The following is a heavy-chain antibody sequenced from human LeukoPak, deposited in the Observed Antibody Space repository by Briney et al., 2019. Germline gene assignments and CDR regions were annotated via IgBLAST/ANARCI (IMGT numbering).Heavy chain of an antibody. D-gene: IGHD2-2*01. CDR2: IWYDGSNK. V-gene: IGHV3-33*01. CDR3: ARGETVVVPAASQIRYYYYGMDV. J-gene: IGHJ6*02. Sequence: GSLRLSCAASGFTFSSYGMHWVRQAPGKGLEWVAVIWYDGSNKYYADSVKGRFTISRDNSKNTLYLQMNSLRAEDTAVYYCARGETVVVPAASQIRYYYYGMDVWGQGTTVTVSS. CDR1: GFTFSSYG.